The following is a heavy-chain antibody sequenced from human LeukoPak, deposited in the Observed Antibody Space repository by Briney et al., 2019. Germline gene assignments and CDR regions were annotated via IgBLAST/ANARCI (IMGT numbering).Heavy chain of an antibody. CDR3: ARPSTAYDILTGYYFDY. CDR1: GFIFSSYW. Sequence: GGSLRLSCAASGFIFSSYWMSWVRQAPGKGLEWVANIKQDGSEKYYVDFVKGRFTISRDNAKNSLYLQMNSLRAEDTAVYYCARPSTAYDILTGYYFDYWGQGTLVTVSS. V-gene: IGHV3-7*01. J-gene: IGHJ4*02. CDR2: IKQDGSEK. D-gene: IGHD3-9*01.